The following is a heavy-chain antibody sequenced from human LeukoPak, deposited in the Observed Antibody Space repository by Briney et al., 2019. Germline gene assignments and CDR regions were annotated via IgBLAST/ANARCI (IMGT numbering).Heavy chain of an antibody. CDR2: IYPGDSDT. Sequence: GESLKISCKGSGYSFTSYWIGWVRQMPGKGLEWMGIIYPGDSDTRYSPSFQGQVTISADKSISTAYLQWSSLKASDTAMYYCARHRKYGSGRPQDAFDIWGQGTMVTVSS. CDR1: GYSFTSYW. V-gene: IGHV5-51*01. CDR3: ARHRKYGSGRPQDAFDI. J-gene: IGHJ3*02. D-gene: IGHD3-10*01.